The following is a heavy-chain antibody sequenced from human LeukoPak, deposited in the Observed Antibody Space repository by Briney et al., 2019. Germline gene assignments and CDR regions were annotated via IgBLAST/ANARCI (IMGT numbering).Heavy chain of an antibody. J-gene: IGHJ4*02. CDR2: ISLSGTMI. V-gene: IGHV3-11*04. CDR3: ARGSGSRYGPFDY. D-gene: IGHD5-18*01. Sequence: GGSLRLSCAASGFIFSDCYMSWTRQAPGKGLEWVSDISLSGTMIYYADSVKGRFTISRDNARNSLYLHMDSLRVEDTAVYYCARGSGSRYGPFDYWGQGTLVTVSS. CDR1: GFIFSDCY.